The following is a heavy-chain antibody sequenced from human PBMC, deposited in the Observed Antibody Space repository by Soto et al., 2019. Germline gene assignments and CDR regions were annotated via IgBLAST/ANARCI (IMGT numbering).Heavy chain of an antibody. Sequence: SVKVSCKASGGPYNSFAISWVRQAPGQGLEWIGGIIPVFGTATYAQKFKGRVTITAEESTSTAYMELSSLTSEDTAVYYCARFLGGAGSYYDGQNYNYYNGMDVWGQGT. V-gene: IGHV1-69*13. CDR2: IIPVFGTA. J-gene: IGHJ6*02. CDR1: GGPYNSFA. CDR3: ARFLGGAGSYYDGQNYNYYNGMDV. D-gene: IGHD3-10*01.